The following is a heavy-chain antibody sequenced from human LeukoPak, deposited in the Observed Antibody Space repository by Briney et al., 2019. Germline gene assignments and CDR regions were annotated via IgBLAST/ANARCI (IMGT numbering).Heavy chain of an antibody. J-gene: IGHJ4*02. CDR3: ARETPGAGHFDY. Sequence: SETLSLTCTVSGDSVISGDYRWTWIRQHPGKGLEWIGYIYYSGSTYYNPSLKSRVTISVDTSKNQFSLKLSSVTAADTAVYYCARETPGAGHFDYWGQGSLVTVSS. D-gene: IGHD7-27*01. CDR2: IYYSGST. CDR1: GDSVISGDYR. V-gene: IGHV4-31*03.